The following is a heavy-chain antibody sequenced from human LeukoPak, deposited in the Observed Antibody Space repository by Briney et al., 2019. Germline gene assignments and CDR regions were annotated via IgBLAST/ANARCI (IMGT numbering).Heavy chain of an antibody. CDR2: ISGSGGST. J-gene: IGHJ4*02. D-gene: IGHD1-26*01. V-gene: IGHV3-23*01. Sequence: GGPLRLSCAASGFTCSSYAMSWVRQAPGKGLVWVSAISGSGGSTYNADSVKGRFTISRDNAKRSLFMQKNSLRAEDAAVYYCARDKPRGSYYGSIFDSWGQGTLVTVSS. CDR1: GFTCSSYA. CDR3: ARDKPRGSYYGSIFDS.